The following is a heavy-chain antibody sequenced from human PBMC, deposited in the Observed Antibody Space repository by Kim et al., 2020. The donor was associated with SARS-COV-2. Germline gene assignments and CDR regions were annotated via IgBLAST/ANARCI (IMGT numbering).Heavy chain of an antibody. Sequence: GGSLRLSCATSGFSFSTLWMTWVRQAPGKGLEWVATIKADGSQIYYVDSVKGRFTISRDNTEKSLYLQMNSLRTDDTAVYYCAGEVLGGVGGFDYWGQGTLVTVSS. CDR1: GFSFSTLW. V-gene: IGHV3-7*01. CDR2: IKADGSQI. CDR3: AGEVLGGVGGFDY. J-gene: IGHJ4*02. D-gene: IGHD2-8*02.